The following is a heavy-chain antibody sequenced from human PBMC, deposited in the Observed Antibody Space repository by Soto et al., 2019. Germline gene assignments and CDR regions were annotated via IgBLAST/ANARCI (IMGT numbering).Heavy chain of an antibody. CDR1: GGSFSDFA. V-gene: IGHV1-69*01. Sequence: QVQLAQSGAEMTKPGSSVKVSCRASGGSFSDFAFSWVRQSPGQGLEWMGGIIPMFAATKYAQRLQDRVTITADESTNTVYLALNMLTSEDTAIYYCARGAIVAVPAALSSYHDYTNYRFDSWGQGTLVTVSS. CDR2: IIPMFAAT. J-gene: IGHJ4*02. D-gene: IGHD2-15*01. CDR3: ARGAIVAVPAALSSYHDYTNYRFDS.